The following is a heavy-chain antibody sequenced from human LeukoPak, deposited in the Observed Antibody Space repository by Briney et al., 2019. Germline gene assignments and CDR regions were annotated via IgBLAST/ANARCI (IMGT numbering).Heavy chain of an antibody. CDR2: IIPIFVIA. CDR1: GGTFSSYA. V-gene: IGHV1-69*04. Sequence: ASVKVSCKASGGTFSSYAISWVRQAPGQGLEWMGRIIPIFVIANYAQKFQGRVTITADKSTSTAYMELSSLRSEDTAVYYCARDRGSSGYYPPAPKYGMDVWGQGTTVTVSS. J-gene: IGHJ6*02. CDR3: ARDRGSSGYYPPAPKYGMDV. D-gene: IGHD3-22*01.